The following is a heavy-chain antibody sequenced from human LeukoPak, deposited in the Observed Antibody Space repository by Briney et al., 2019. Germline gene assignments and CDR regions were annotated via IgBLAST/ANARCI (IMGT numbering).Heavy chain of an antibody. Sequence: GGSLRLSCAASEFPFSHYAMNWVRQAPGKGLEWVSSIGASGSSTYYGDPVKGRFTISRDNSKTTLFLQMNSLRAEDTAVYYCARGLGTVNDAFDIWGQGTMVTVSS. D-gene: IGHD4-17*01. CDR3: ARGLGTVNDAFDI. V-gene: IGHV3-23*01. CDR1: EFPFSHYA. J-gene: IGHJ3*02. CDR2: IGASGSST.